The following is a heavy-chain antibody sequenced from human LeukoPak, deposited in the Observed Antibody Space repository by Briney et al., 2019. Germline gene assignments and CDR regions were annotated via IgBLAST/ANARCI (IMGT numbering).Heavy chain of an antibody. J-gene: IGHJ6*02. D-gene: IGHD2-15*01. Sequence: PSETLSLTCTVSGGSISIYYWSWIRQPPGKGLEWIGYIYYSGSTNYNPSLKSRVTISVDTSKNQFSLKLSSVTAADTAVYYCARRVGYYYGMDVWGQGTTVTVSS. CDR1: GGSISIYY. CDR3: ARRVGYYYGMDV. CDR2: IYYSGST. V-gene: IGHV4-59*08.